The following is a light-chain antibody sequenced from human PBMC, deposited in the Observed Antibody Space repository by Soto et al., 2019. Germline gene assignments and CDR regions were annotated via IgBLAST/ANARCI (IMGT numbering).Light chain of an antibody. Sequence: QSALTQPRSVSGSPGQSVTISCTGTSSDVGGYNYVSWYQQHPGKAPKLMIYDVSKRPSGVPDRFSGSKFGNTASLTISGLQAEDEADYYCCSYAGSNTPYVFGTGTKLTVL. J-gene: IGLJ1*01. CDR3: CSYAGSNTPYV. CDR1: SSDVGGYNY. CDR2: DVS. V-gene: IGLV2-11*01.